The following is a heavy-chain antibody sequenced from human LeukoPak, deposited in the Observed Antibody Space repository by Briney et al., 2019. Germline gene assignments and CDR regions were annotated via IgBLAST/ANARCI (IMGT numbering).Heavy chain of an antibody. V-gene: IGHV4-59*01. J-gene: IGHJ3*02. CDR3: VTKGPSDAFDI. CDR1: GGSISSYY. CDR2: IYYSGST. Sequence: SETLSLTCTVSGGSISSYYWSWIRQPPGKGLEWIGYIYYSGSTNYNPSLKSRVTISVDTSKNQFSLKLSSVTAADTAVYYCVTKGPSDAFDIWGQGTMVTVSS.